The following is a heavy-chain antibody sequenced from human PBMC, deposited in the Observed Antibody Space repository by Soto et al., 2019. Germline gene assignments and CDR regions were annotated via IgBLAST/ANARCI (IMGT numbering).Heavy chain of an antibody. V-gene: IGHV3-30-3*01. J-gene: IGHJ6*02. D-gene: IGHD6-13*01. Sequence: QVQLVESGGGVVQPGKSLRLSCAASRFTFSRYAMDWVRQAPGKGLEWVAVISHDGSEKYYGDSVKGRFTISRDNPKNTVYLQMNSLRPEDTAVYYCARAAAYFYHYYYAMDVWGQGTAVTVSS. CDR1: RFTFSRYA. CDR2: ISHDGSEK. CDR3: ARAAAYFYHYYYAMDV.